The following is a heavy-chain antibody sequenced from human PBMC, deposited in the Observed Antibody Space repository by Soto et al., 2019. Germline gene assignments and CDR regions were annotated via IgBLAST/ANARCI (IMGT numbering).Heavy chain of an antibody. CDR2: SRNKGNNYNT. CDR1: GFTFSDYY. CDR3: ARDTGGSYDY. D-gene: IGHD1-26*01. Sequence: EVQLVESGGGLVQPGGSLRLSCAASGFTFSDYYMDWVRQVPGKGLEWVGRSRNKGNNYNTEYAASVKDRFTISRDGSKDLMYLQMNSLKTEDTAVYYCARDTGGSYDYWGQGALATVSS. J-gene: IGHJ4*02. V-gene: IGHV3-72*01.